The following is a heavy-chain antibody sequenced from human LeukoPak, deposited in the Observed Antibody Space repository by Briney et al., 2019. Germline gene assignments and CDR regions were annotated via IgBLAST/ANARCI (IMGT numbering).Heavy chain of an antibody. CDR2: INHSGST. CDR1: GGSFSGYY. J-gene: IGHJ4*02. V-gene: IGHV4-34*01. Sequence: PSETLSLTCAVYGGSFSGYYWSWIRQPPGKGLEWIGEINHSGSTNYNPSLKSRVTISVDTSKNQFSLKLSSVTAADTAVYYCARRLRVNLLDYWGQGTLVTVSS. CDR3: ARRLRVNLLDY. D-gene: IGHD4-23*01.